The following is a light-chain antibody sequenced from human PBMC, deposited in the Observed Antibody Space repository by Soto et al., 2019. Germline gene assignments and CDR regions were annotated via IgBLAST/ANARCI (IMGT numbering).Light chain of an antibody. CDR1: QSVPGNQ. V-gene: IGKV3-20*01. J-gene: IGKJ1*01. Sequence: EIVLTQSPGTLSLSPGDRATLSCRASQSVPGNQLAWYRQKPGQAPRLLIHSAFNRATGIPDRFSGGGSGTDFTRTSSRRDPEDFAGCHCQQDGSAPPTVGQGTKGEV. CDR3: QQDGSAPPT. CDR2: SAF.